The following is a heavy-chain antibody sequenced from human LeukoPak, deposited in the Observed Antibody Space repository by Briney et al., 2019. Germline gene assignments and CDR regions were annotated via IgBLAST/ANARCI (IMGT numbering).Heavy chain of an antibody. J-gene: IGHJ4*02. Sequence: TGRSLRLSCAASGFTFSSDGMHWVRQAPGKGLEWVAVISYDGSNKYYAGSVKGRFTISRDNSKNTLYLQMNSLRAEDTAVYYCAKEFDDYYGSGSHPFDYWGQGTLVTVSS. CDR3: AKEFDDYYGSGSHPFDY. CDR1: GFTFSSDG. CDR2: ISYDGSNK. V-gene: IGHV3-30*18. D-gene: IGHD3-10*01.